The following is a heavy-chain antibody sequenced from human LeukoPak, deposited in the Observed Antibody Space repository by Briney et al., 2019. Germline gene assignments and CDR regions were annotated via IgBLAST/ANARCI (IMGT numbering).Heavy chain of an antibody. J-gene: IGHJ4*02. V-gene: IGHV4-34*01. Sequence: SSETLSLTCAVYGGSFSGYYWSWIRQPPGKGLEWIGEINHSGSTNYNPSLKSRVTISVDTSKNQFSLKLSSVTAADTAVYYCAGINDYGGTIDYWGQGTLVTVSS. CDR1: GGSFSGYY. CDR3: AGINDYGGTIDY. D-gene: IGHD4-23*01. CDR2: INHSGST.